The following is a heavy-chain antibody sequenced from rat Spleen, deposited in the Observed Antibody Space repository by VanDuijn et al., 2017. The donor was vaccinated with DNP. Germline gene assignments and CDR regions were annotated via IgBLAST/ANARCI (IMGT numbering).Heavy chain of an antibody. D-gene: IGHD1-7*01. CDR2: IGSDGYAP. Sequence: EVQLVESGGGLVQPGRSLKLSCAASGFSFSNYYMAWVRQAPTKGLEWVAYIGSDGYAPYYGDSVKGRFTISRDNAKSTLYLQMSKLGSEDTAIYYCAAYYGYHFDYWGQGVMVTVSS. J-gene: IGHJ2*01. V-gene: IGHV5-27*01. CDR1: GFSFSNYY. CDR3: AAYYGYHFDY.